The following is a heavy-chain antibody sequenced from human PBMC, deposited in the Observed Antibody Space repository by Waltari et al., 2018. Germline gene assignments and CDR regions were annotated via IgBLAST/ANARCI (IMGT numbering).Heavy chain of an antibody. CDR2: IKSETDGGTT. Sequence: VQLVDSGGGLVKPGGSLSLHCAASGFTFSRSWMSWVRQAPGKGLEWIGRIKSETDGGTTDYASPVKGRFTISRDDSKNTLYLQLNSLKTEDTAVYYCTTGGVKGPHDAFDIWGQGAMVTVSS. V-gene: IGHV3-15*01. CDR1: GFTFSRSW. J-gene: IGHJ3*02. D-gene: IGHD2-8*01. CDR3: TTGGVKGPHDAFDI.